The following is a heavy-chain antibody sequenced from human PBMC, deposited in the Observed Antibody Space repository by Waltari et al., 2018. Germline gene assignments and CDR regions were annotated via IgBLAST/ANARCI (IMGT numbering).Heavy chain of an antibody. J-gene: IGHJ3*01. V-gene: IGHV4-39*01. Sequence: QLQLQESGSGLVKPSESLSLTCSVTVFSTTTIRIYWGWIRQPPGQGLEWIGTISYNGATYSSPSLRSRVTIFRDTSKNQLSLKLGSVTAADTAFYYCATYIGASLGTAAFDVWGQGTMVTVSS. CDR2: ISYNGAT. D-gene: IGHD5-12*01. CDR1: VFSTTTIRIY. CDR3: ATYIGASLGTAAFDV.